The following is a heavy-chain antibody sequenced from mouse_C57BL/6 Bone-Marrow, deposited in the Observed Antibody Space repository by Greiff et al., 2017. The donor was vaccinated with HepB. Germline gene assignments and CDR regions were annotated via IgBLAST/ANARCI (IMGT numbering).Heavy chain of an antibody. CDR1: GYTFTSYW. D-gene: IGHD2-2*01. Sequence: QVQLKQSGAELVKPGASVKLSCKASGYTFTSYWMHWVKQRPGQGLEWIGMIHPNSGSTNYNEKFKSKATLTVDKSSSTAYMQLSSLTSEDSAVYYCAREGLWLRRGFAYWGQGTLVTVSA. CDR2: IHPNSGST. J-gene: IGHJ3*01. V-gene: IGHV1-64*01. CDR3: AREGLWLRRGFAY.